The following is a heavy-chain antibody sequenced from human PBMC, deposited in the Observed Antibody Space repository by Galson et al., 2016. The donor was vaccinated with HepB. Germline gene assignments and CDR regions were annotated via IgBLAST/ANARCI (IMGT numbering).Heavy chain of an antibody. CDR3: ARFVIRDTRGYVHYFDQ. J-gene: IGHJ4*02. CDR1: GGSISSIYYY. V-gene: IGHV4-39*01. D-gene: IGHD3-22*01. Sequence: TLSLTCAVSGGSISSIYYYWGWIRQPPGKGLEWIGNIYYSGSTHHNPSLKSRVTMSVDTSKNQFSLKLTSVTAADTAVYYCARFVIRDTRGYVHYFDQWGQGTLVTVSS. CDR2: IYYSGST.